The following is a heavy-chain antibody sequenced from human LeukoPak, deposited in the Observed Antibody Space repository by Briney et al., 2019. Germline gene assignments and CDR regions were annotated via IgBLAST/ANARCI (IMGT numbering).Heavy chain of an antibody. CDR1: GGSINRSSYY. D-gene: IGHD6-19*01. J-gene: IGHJ5*02. CDR3: ARGSSGWYGSKWFDP. Sequence: SETLSLTCTVSGGSINRSSYYWGWIRQPPGKGLEWIGSIYYSGSTYYNPSLKSRVTISVDTSKNQFSLKLSSVTAADTAVYYCARGSSGWYGSKWFDPWGQGTLVTVSS. CDR2: IYYSGST. V-gene: IGHV4-39*01.